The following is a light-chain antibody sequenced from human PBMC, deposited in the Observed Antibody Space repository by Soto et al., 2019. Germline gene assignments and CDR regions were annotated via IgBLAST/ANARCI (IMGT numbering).Light chain of an antibody. Sequence: EIVLTQSPGTLSLSPGERATLSCRASQSVSSSYLAWYQQKPGQAPRLLIYGVSSRATGVPDRFSGSGSGTDFTLTISILEPSDFALYYRHQYGSSPWTSAQRPKVEI. V-gene: IGKV3-20*01. CDR2: GVS. CDR3: HQYGSSPWT. J-gene: IGKJ1*01. CDR1: QSVSSSY.